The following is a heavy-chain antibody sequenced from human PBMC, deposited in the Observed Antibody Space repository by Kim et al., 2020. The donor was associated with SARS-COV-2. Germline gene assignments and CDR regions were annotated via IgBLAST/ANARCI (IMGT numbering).Heavy chain of an antibody. V-gene: IGHV3-33*01. Sequence: GGSLRLSCAASGFTFSSYSMHWVRQAPGKGLEWVSAIRYNGSNKYYADSVRGRFTISRDNAKNTLYLQMNSLRAEDTAVYYCARQKGNYGDQSADYWGQG. CDR1: GFTFSSYS. J-gene: IGHJ4*01. CDR3: ARQKGNYGDQSADY. D-gene: IGHD4-17*01. CDR2: IRYNGSNK.